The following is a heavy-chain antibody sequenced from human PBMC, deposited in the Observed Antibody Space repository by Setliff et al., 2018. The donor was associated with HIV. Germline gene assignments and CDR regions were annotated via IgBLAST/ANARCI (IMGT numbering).Heavy chain of an antibody. CDR2: ISAYNGNT. D-gene: IGHD7-27*01. CDR1: GYTFTGYY. V-gene: IGHV1-18*04. CDR3: ARSKLGPTYYFDY. Sequence: GASVKVSCKASGYTFTGYYMHWVRQAPGQGLEWMGWISAYNGNTNYAQKLQGRVTMTTDTSTSTAYMELRSLRSDDTAVYYCARSKLGPTYYFDYWGQGTLVTVSS. J-gene: IGHJ4*02.